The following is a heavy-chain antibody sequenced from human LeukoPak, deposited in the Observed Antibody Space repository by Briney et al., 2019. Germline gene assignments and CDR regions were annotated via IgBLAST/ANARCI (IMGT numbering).Heavy chain of an antibody. CDR3: AAPIVVSPNKPFDL. CDR2: MNPNSRNT. Sequence: ASVRVSCKASGYTFTSYDINWVRQATGQGIERMGWMNPNSRNTGYEQKFQGRVTMTRNTSISTAYMELSSLRSEDTAVYYCAAPIVVSPNKPFDLWGRGTLVTVSS. J-gene: IGHJ2*01. CDR1: GYTFTSYD. D-gene: IGHD2-15*01. V-gene: IGHV1-8*01.